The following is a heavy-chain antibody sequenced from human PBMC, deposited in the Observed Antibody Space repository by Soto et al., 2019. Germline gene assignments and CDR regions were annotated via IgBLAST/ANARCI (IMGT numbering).Heavy chain of an antibody. CDR1: GFTFSSYV. V-gene: IGHV3-23*01. Sequence: PGGSLRLSCAASGFTFSSYVMSWVRPTPGKRLEWVSGINGSGDTTYYADSVKGRFTITRDNSKNTLYLQMNSLRADDTAVYYCAKAYGSGWSVDYWGQGALVTVSS. D-gene: IGHD6-19*01. CDR2: INGSGDTT. J-gene: IGHJ4*02. CDR3: AKAYGSGWSVDY.